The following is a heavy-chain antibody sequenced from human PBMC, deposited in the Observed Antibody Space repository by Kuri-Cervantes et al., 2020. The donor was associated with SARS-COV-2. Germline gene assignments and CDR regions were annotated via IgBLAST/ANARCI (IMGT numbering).Heavy chain of an antibody. V-gene: IGHV3-30-3*01. J-gene: IGHJ6*02. CDR2: ISYDGSNK. Sequence: GESLKISCAASGFTFSSYAMHWVRQAPGKGLEWVAVISYDGSNKYYADSVKGRFTISRDNSKNTLYLQMNSLRAEDTAVYYCASPTGHYYYGMDVWGQGTTVTVSS. CDR3: ASPTGHYYYGMDV. CDR1: GFTFSSYA.